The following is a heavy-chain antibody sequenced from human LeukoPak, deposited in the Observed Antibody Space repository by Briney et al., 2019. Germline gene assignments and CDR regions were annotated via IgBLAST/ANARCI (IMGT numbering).Heavy chain of an antibody. V-gene: IGHV3-7*01. Sequence: PXXXLEWVANINQNGSDKYYVESVKGRFTISRDNAKNSLYLQMNGLRDEDTAVYYCARGAGWPNWGQGTLVTVSS. J-gene: IGHJ4*02. D-gene: IGHD6-19*01. CDR3: ARGAGWPN. CDR2: INQNGSDK.